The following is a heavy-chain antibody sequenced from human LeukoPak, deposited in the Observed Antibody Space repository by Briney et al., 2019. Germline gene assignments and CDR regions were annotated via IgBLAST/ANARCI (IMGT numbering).Heavy chain of an antibody. V-gene: IGHV4-30-2*01. Sequence: SETLSLTCAVSGGSISSGGYSWSWIRQPPGKGLEWIGYIYHSGSTYYNPSLKSRVTISVDRSKNQFSLKLSSVTAADTAVYYCARAEYCYDSNGYRAWFDPWGQGTLVTVSS. D-gene: IGHD3-22*01. J-gene: IGHJ5*02. CDR2: IYHSGST. CDR3: ARAEYCYDSNGYRAWFDP. CDR1: GGSISSGGYS.